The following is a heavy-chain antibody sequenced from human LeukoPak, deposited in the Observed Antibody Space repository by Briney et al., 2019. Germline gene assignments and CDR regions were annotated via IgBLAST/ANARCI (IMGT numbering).Heavy chain of an antibody. CDR1: GFIVSSNY. Sequence: GGSLRLSCAASGFIVSSNYMSWVRQAPGKGLEWVSAIYSGGITYYADSVKGRSTISRDSSKNTLYLQMNSLRAEDTAVYYCASGIAARPVDYWGQGTLVTVSS. D-gene: IGHD6-6*01. V-gene: IGHV3-53*01. CDR3: ASGIAARPVDY. J-gene: IGHJ4*02. CDR2: IYSGGIT.